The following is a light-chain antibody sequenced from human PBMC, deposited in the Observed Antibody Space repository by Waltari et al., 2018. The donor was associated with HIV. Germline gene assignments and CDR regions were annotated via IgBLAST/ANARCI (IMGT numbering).Light chain of an antibody. Sequence: FMLTQPHSVSGSPGKTITIPCTASGGRIATNWVQWYQQRPGSAPTTLIYEDDRRPSGVPDRFSGSIDSSSNTASLTSSGLRTEDEADYYCQSYDALTGVFGGGTKLSVL. CDR3: QSYDALTGV. J-gene: IGLJ3*02. V-gene: IGLV6-57*02. CDR1: GGRIATNW. CDR2: EDD.